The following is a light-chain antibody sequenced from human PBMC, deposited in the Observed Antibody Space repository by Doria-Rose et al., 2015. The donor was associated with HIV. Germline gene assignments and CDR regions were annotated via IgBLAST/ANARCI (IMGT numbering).Light chain of an antibody. CDR3: MQALQTPPWT. J-gene: IGKJ1*01. V-gene: IGKV2-28*01. Sequence: DIVMTQSPLSLPVTPGEPASNSCRSSQSLLHSNGYNYMDWYLQKPGQSPQLLIYLGSNRASGVPDRFSGSGSGTDFTLKISRVEAEDVGVYYCMQALQTPPWTFGQGTKAEIK. CDR2: LGS. CDR1: QSLLHSNGYNY.